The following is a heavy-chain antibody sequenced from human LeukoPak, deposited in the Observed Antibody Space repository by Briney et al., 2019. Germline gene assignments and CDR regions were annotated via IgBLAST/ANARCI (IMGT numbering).Heavy chain of an antibody. D-gene: IGHD2-2*01. CDR2: ISSSSSTI. V-gene: IGHV3-48*01. Sequence: GGSLRLSCAASGFTFSSYAMHWVRQAPGKGLEWVSYISSSSSTIYYADSVKGRFTISRDNAKNSLYLQMNSLRAEDTAVYYCAVVPAAIGGFWGQGTLVTVSS. J-gene: IGHJ4*02. CDR1: GFTFSSYA. CDR3: AVVPAAIGGF.